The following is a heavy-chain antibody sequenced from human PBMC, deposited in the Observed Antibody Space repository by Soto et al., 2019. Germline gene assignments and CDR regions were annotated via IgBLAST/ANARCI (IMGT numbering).Heavy chain of an antibody. J-gene: IGHJ4*02. D-gene: IGHD3-22*01. V-gene: IGHV1-8*01. CDR1: GYTFTSYD. CDR2: MNPNSGNT. Sequence: ASVKVSRKASGYTFTSYDINWVRQATGQGLEWMGWMNPNSGNTGYAQKFQVRVTMTRNTSISTAYMELSSLRSEDTAVYYCARGVSYYYDSSGPVILWGQRTLVTVSS. CDR3: ARGVSYYYDSSGPVIL.